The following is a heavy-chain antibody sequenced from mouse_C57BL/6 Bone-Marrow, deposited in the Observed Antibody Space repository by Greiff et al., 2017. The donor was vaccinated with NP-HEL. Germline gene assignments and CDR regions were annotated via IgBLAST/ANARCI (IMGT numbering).Heavy chain of an antibody. CDR3: ARDYYGSSLYYLDY. V-gene: IGHV1-64*01. CDR2: IHPNSGST. CDR1: GYTFTSYW. D-gene: IGHD1-1*01. Sequence: QVQLQQPGAELVKPGASVKLSCKASGYTFTSYWMHWVKQRPGQGLEWIGMIHPNSGSTNYNEKFKSKATLTVDKSSSTAYMQLSSLTSEDSAVYYCARDYYGSSLYYLDYWGQGTTLTVSS. J-gene: IGHJ2*01.